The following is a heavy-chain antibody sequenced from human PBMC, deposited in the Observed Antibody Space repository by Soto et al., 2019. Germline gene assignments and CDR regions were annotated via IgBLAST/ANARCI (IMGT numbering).Heavy chain of an antibody. CDR3: AKTRGAMIYAISVYGMDV. CDR2: ISGSAVSI. V-gene: IGHV3-23*01. J-gene: IGHJ6*02. Sequence: PGGCLRLSCAASGFSFSSFAMNWVRQAPGKGLERVSIISGSAVSIFYADSVKGRFTISRDNSKSTLYLQINSLRAEDTAVYYCAKTRGAMIYAISVYGMDVWGQGTTVTVSS. CDR1: GFSFSSFA. D-gene: IGHD2-8*01.